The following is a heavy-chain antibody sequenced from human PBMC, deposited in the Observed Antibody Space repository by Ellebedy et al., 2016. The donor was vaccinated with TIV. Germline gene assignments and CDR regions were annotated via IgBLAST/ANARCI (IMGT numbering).Heavy chain of an antibody. V-gene: IGHV1-18*04. Sequence: ASVKVSCKASGYTFTGYGISWVRQAPGQGLEWMGWISAYNGNTNYAQKLQGRVTMTTDTSTSTAYMELSSLRSEDTAVYYCARDCSGGSCHQYYYYYGMDVWGQGTTVTVSS. CDR2: ISAYNGNT. J-gene: IGHJ6*02. CDR1: GYTFTGYG. CDR3: ARDCSGGSCHQYYYYYGMDV. D-gene: IGHD2-15*01.